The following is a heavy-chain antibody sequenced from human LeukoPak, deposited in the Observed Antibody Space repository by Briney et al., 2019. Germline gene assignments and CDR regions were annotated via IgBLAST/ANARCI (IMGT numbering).Heavy chain of an antibody. Sequence: SSSGSTIYYADSVKGRFTISRDNAKNSLYLQMNSLRAEDTAVYYCAREIYYLVQYYFDYWGQGTLVTVSS. D-gene: IGHD1-1*01. CDR3: AREIYYLVQYYFDY. V-gene: IGHV3-48*03. CDR2: SSSGSTI. J-gene: IGHJ4*02.